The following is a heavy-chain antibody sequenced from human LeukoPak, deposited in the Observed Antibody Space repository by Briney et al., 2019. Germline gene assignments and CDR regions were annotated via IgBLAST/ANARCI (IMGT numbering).Heavy chain of an antibody. CDR1: GDSISSFF. CDR2: ISYDGST. D-gene: IGHD4/OR15-4a*01. CDR3: ARGGARSNWFDP. Sequence: SETLSLTCTVSGDSISSFFWSWIRQPPGKGLEDIGYISYDGSTNYNPSLKSRVTISVDTSKNQLSLKLSSVTAADTAVYYCARGGARSNWFDPWGQGTLVTVSS. J-gene: IGHJ5*02. V-gene: IGHV4-59*01.